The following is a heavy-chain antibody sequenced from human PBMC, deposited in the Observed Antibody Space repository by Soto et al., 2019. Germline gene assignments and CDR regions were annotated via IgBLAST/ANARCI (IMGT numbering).Heavy chain of an antibody. V-gene: IGHV1-3*01. CDR3: ARDLQVLRFLEWFPQISDY. CDR2: INAGNGNT. J-gene: IGHJ4*02. CDR1: GYTFTSYA. D-gene: IGHD3-3*01. Sequence: ASVKVSCKASGYTFTSYAMHWVRQAPGQRLEWMGWINAGNGNTKYSQKFQGRVTITRDTSASTAYMELSSLRSEDTAVFYCARDLQVLRFLEWFPQISDYWGQGTLVTVSS.